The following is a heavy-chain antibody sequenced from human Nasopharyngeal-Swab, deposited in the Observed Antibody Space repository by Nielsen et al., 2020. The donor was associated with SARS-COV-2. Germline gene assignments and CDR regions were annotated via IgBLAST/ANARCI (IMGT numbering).Heavy chain of an antibody. CDR2: IYYSGST. CDR3: ARFSSGWHVFEY. Sequence: WIRQPPGKALEWIGYIYYSGSTNYKPSLKSRVTISVDTSKNQFSLKLSSVTAADTAVYYCARFSSGWHVFEYWGQGTPVTVSS. V-gene: IGHV4-59*01. D-gene: IGHD6-19*01. J-gene: IGHJ4*02.